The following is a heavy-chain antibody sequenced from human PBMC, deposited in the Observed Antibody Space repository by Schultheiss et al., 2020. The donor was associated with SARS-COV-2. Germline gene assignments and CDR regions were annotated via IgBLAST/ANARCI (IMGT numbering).Heavy chain of an antibody. CDR1: GFTFSSYG. Sequence: GGSLRLSCAASGFTFSSYGMHWVRQAPGKGLEWVANINQDGSEKNHVDSVKGRFTISRDNAENSLDLQMNSLRAEDTAVYYCATGRREWTDYWGQGTLVTVSS. V-gene: IGHV3-7*03. J-gene: IGHJ4*02. D-gene: IGHD1-14*01. CDR2: INQDGSEK. CDR3: ATGRREWTDY.